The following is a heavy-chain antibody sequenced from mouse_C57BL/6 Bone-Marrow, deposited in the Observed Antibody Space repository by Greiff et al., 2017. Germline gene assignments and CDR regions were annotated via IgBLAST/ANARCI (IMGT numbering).Heavy chain of an antibody. CDR2: ISGGGGNT. CDR3: ARQGRLRHAMDY. J-gene: IGHJ4*01. D-gene: IGHD2-4*01. CDR1: GFTFSSYT. V-gene: IGHV5-9*01. Sequence: EVNVVESGGGLVKPGGSLKLSCAASGFTFSSYTMSWVRQTPEKRLEWVATISGGGGNTYYPDSVKGRFTISRDNAKNTLYLQMSSLRSEDTALYYCARQGRLRHAMDYWGRGTSVTVSS.